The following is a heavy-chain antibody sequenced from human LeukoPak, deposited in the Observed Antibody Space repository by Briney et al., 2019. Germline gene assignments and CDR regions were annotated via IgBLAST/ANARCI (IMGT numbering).Heavy chain of an antibody. V-gene: IGHV1-69*05. CDR2: IIPIFGTA. Sequence: SVKVSCRASGGTFITYTINWMRQAPGQGLEWMGGIIPIFGTANYAQKFQGRVTVTTDDSTSTAFMELSSLRSEDTAVYYCATYMLRDNWNVHTFDSWGQGTLVTVSS. J-gene: IGHJ4*02. D-gene: IGHD1-1*01. CDR1: GGTFITYT. CDR3: ATYMLRDNWNVHTFDS.